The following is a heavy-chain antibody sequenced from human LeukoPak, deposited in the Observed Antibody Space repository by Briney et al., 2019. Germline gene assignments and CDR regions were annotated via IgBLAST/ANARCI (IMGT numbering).Heavy chain of an antibody. D-gene: IGHD3-3*01. Sequence: GASVKVSCKASGGTFSSYAISWVRQAPGQGLEWTGRIIPIFGTANYAQKFQGRVTITTDESTSTAYMELSSLRSEDTAVYYCAVGDFWSGYYPPPGYYYYYMDVWGKGTTVTVSS. V-gene: IGHV1-69*05. J-gene: IGHJ6*03. CDR1: GGTFSSYA. CDR3: AVGDFWSGYYPPPGYYYYYMDV. CDR2: IIPIFGTA.